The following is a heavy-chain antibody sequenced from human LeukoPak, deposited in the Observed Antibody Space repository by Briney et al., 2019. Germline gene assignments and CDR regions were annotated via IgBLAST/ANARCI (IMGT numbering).Heavy chain of an antibody. CDR3: ARDLAFDSLSDIMDV. CDR1: GYTFTGCY. Sequence: GASVNVSCKASGYTFTGCYMHWVRQAPGQGLDWMGWINPNSGGTNCAQKFQGRVTMTRDTSISTAYMELSRLRSDDTAVYYCARDLAFDSLSDIMDVWGQGTTVTVSS. CDR2: INPNSGGT. D-gene: IGHD3-3*02. J-gene: IGHJ6*02. V-gene: IGHV1-2*02.